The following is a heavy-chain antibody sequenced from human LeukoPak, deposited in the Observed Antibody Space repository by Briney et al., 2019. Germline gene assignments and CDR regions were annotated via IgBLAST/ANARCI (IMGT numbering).Heavy chain of an antibody. V-gene: IGHV4-59*06. D-gene: IGHD2-15*01. CDR1: GGSISSYY. CDR3: ARDKGDIDAFDI. CDR2: IYYSGNT. Sequence: PSETLSLTCTVSGGSISSYYWSWIRQHPGKGLEWIGYIYYSGNTYYNPSLKSRVTISVDTSKNQFSLKLSSVTAADTAVYYCARDKGDIDAFDIWGQGTMVTVSS. J-gene: IGHJ3*02.